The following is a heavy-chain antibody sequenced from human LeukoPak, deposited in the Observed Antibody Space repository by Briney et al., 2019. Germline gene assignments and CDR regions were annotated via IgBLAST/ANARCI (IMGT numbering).Heavy chain of an antibody. CDR2: IKQDGSEK. J-gene: IGHJ4*02. Sequence: GGSLRLSCAASGFTFGSYWMNWVRQAPGKGLEWVANIKQDGSEKYYVDSVKGRFTISRDNAKNSLYLQMNSLRAEDTAVYYCARTYYYDSSGYLPRAFDYWGQGTLVTVSS. CDR1: GFTFGSYW. CDR3: ARTYYYDSSGYLPRAFDY. V-gene: IGHV3-7*01. D-gene: IGHD3-22*01.